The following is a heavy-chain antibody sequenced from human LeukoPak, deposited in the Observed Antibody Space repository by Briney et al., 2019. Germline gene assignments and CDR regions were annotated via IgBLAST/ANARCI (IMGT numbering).Heavy chain of an antibody. CDR2: ISGTSRTI. Sequence: PGGSLGLSCAASGFTVSSNYMSWVRQAPGKGLEWVSYISGTSRTIYYADSVKGRFTVSRDNAKNSLYLQMSSLRADDTAVYYCARGAEFYYYMDVWGKGTTVTVSS. J-gene: IGHJ6*03. D-gene: IGHD3-10*01. CDR3: ARGAEFYYYMDV. CDR1: GFTVSSNY. V-gene: IGHV3-48*01.